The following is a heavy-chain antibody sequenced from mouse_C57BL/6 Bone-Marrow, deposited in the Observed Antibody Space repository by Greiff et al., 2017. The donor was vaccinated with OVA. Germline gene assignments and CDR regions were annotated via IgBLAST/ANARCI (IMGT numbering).Heavy chain of an antibody. Sequence: VKLVESGAELMKPGASVKLSCKATGYTFTGYWIEWVKQRPGHGLEWIGEILPGSGSTNYNEKFKGKATFTADTSSNTAYMQLSSLTTEDSAIYYCARSTSYYSNYDGYFDVWGTGTTVTVSS. V-gene: IGHV1-9*01. CDR2: ILPGSGST. CDR1: GYTFTGYW. D-gene: IGHD2-5*01. CDR3: ARSTSYYSNYDGYFDV. J-gene: IGHJ1*03.